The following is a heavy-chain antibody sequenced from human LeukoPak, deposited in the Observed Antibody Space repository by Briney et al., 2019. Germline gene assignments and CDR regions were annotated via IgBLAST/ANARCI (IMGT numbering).Heavy chain of an antibody. V-gene: IGHV3-7*03. CDR1: GFTFSSYW. Sequence: GGSLRLSCEASGFTFSSYWMSWVRQAPGKGLEWVANIKTDGSEKYYVDSVKGRFTISRDNAKNSLYLQMNSLRAEDTAVYYCARDFWSGRYYYGMDVWGQGTTVAVSS. D-gene: IGHD3-3*01. CDR3: ARDFWSGRYYYGMDV. J-gene: IGHJ6*02. CDR2: IKTDGSEK.